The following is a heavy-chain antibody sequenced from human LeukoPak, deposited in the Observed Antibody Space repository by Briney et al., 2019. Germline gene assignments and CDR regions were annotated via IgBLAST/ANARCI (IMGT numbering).Heavy chain of an antibody. J-gene: IGHJ4*02. CDR3: AVGYCSSTSCYRIGY. Sequence: SETLSLTCAVYGGSFSGYYWSWIRQPPGKGLEWTGEINHSGSTNYNPSLKSRVTISVDTSKNQFSLKLSSVTAADTAVYYCAVGYCSSTSCYRIGYWGQGTLVTVSS. CDR2: INHSGST. CDR1: GGSFSGYY. D-gene: IGHD2-2*02. V-gene: IGHV4-34*01.